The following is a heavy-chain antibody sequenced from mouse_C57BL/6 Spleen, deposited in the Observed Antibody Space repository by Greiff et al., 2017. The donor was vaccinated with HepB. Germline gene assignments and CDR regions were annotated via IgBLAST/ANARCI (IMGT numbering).Heavy chain of an antibody. V-gene: IGHV1-64*01. CDR3: AEEGEYGYAMDY. J-gene: IGHJ4*01. CDR2: IHPHSGST. D-gene: IGHD5-1*01. CDR1: GYTFTSYW. Sequence: QVQLQQPGAELVKPGASVKLSCKASGYTFTSYWMHWVKQRPGQGLEWIGMIHPHSGSTNYNEKFKSKATLTVDKSSSTAYMQLSSLTSEESAVYYCAEEGEYGYAMDYWGQGTSVTVSS.